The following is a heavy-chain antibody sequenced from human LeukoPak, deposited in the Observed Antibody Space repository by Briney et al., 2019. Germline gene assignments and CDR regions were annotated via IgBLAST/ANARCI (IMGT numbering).Heavy chain of an antibody. CDR2: INHSETT. Sequence: PSETLSLTCGVSGGSFSGYYWTWIRQSPGKGLEWMGEINHSETTIYNPSLKSRVTISVDTSKNQVSLKLSSVTAADTAVYYCARHSPGGARKAFDIWGQGTMVTVSS. D-gene: IGHD3-16*01. V-gene: IGHV4-34*01. J-gene: IGHJ3*02. CDR3: ARHSPGGARKAFDI. CDR1: GGSFSGYY.